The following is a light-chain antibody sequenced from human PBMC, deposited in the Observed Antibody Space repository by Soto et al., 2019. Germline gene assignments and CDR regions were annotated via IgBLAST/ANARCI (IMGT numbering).Light chain of an antibody. CDR2: GNR. V-gene: IGLV1-40*01. Sequence: QSVLTQPPSVSGVPGQRVTISCTGNNSNLGAGYDVHWYQQLPGAAPKLVVFGNRNRPSGVPERFSGSKSGTSASLAITGLQAEDEADYYCQAYDASVSGSGVIFGGGTKLTVL. CDR3: QAYDASVSGSGVI. CDR1: NSNLGAGYD. J-gene: IGLJ2*01.